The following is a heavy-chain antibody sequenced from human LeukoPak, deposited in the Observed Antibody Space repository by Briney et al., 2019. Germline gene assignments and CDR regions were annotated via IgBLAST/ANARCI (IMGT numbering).Heavy chain of an antibody. CDR3: AGIVVVVADNGAFDI. CDR2: ISGSGGST. CDR1: GFTFSSYA. V-gene: IGHV3-23*01. J-gene: IGHJ3*02. Sequence: GGSLRLSCAASGFTFSSYAMSWVRQAPGKGLEWVSAISGSGGSTYYAGSVKGRFTISRDNSKNTLYLQMNSLRAEDTAVYYCAGIVVVVADNGAFDIWGQGTMVTVSS. D-gene: IGHD2-15*01.